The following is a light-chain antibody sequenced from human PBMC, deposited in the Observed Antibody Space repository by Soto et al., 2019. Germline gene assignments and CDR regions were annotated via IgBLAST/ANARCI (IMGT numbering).Light chain of an antibody. Sequence: DIPMTQSPSSLSASVGNGVTIASRASQNIIRHLNWYQHKTGRAPRILIYAESTLQSGVPYRFSGSGSGTELNLTISGLQPEDFAVYYCQNSYNMPIACGQGTRLEIK. CDR2: AES. CDR3: QNSYNMPIA. V-gene: IGKV1-39*01. CDR1: QNIIRH. J-gene: IGKJ5*01.